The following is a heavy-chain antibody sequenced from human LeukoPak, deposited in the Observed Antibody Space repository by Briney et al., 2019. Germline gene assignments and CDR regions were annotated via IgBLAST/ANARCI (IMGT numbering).Heavy chain of an antibody. CDR1: GYTLTELS. CDR2: YDPADGET. Sequence: ASVKVSCKVSGYTLTELSMHLVRQAPGKGLEWMGGYDPADGETIYAQKFQGRVTMTEDTSTDTAYMELSSLRSEDTAVYYCATQLSSGWPLRHLPFDYWGQGTLVTVSS. CDR3: ATQLSSGWPLRHLPFDY. J-gene: IGHJ4*02. V-gene: IGHV1-24*01. D-gene: IGHD3-22*01.